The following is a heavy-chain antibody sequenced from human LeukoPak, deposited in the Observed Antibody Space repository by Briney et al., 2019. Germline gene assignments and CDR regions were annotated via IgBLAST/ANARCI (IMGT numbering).Heavy chain of an antibody. V-gene: IGHV3-23*01. CDR3: ARDLTDYGDYPLYWYFDL. CDR2: VSDSGDAT. CDR1: GFTFRSYA. J-gene: IGHJ2*01. Sequence: GGSLRLSCAASGFTFRSYAMSWVRQPPGKGLEWVSAVSDSGDATRYADSVKGRFTISRDNAKNSLYLQMNSLRAEDTAVYYCARDLTDYGDYPLYWYFDLWGRGTLVTVSS. D-gene: IGHD4-17*01.